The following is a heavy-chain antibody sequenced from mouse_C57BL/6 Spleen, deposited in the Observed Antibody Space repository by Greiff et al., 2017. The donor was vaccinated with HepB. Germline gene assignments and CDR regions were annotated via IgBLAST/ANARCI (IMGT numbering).Heavy chain of an antibody. J-gene: IGHJ3*01. CDR3: ARVRDGYAWFAY. CDR1: GYSITSGYY. Sequence: VQLKESGPGLVKPSQSLSLTCSVTGYSITSGYYWNWIRQFPGNKLEWMGYISYDGSNNYNPSLKNRISITRDTSKNQFFLKLNSVTTEDTATYYCARVRDGYAWFAYWGQGTLVTVSA. V-gene: IGHV3-6*01. D-gene: IGHD2-2*01. CDR2: ISYDGSN.